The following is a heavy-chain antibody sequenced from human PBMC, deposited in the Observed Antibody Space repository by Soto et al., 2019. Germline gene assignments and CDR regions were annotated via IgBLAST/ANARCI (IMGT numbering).Heavy chain of an antibody. CDR2: IYYSGST. CDR1: GGSISSGDYY. D-gene: IGHD2-2*01. Sequence: SETLSLTCTVSGGSISSGDYYWSWIRQPPGKGLEWIGYIYYSGSTYYNPSLKSRVTISVDTSKNQFSLKLSSVTAADTAVYYCARVPADDAFDIWGQGTMVTVSS. J-gene: IGHJ3*02. V-gene: IGHV4-30-4*01. CDR3: ARVPADDAFDI.